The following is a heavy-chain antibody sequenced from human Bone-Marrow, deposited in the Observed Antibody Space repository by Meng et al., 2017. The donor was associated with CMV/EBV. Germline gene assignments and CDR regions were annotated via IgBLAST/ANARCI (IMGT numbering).Heavy chain of an antibody. CDR1: GGTFSSYT. V-gene: IGHV1-69*06. D-gene: IGHD3-22*01. CDR3: ARGEVVSRAFDI. Sequence: SVKVSCKASGGTFSSYTISWVRQAPGQGLEWMGGIIPIFGTANYAQKFQGRVTITADKSTSTAYMGLSSLRSEDTAVYYCARGEVVSRAFDIWGQGTMVTVSS. CDR2: IIPIFGTA. J-gene: IGHJ3*02.